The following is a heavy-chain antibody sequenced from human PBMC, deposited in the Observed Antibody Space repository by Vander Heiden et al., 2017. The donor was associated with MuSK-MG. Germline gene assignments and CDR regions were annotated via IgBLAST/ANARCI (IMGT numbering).Heavy chain of an antibody. D-gene: IGHD3-9*01. CDR2: ISGGGGST. V-gene: IGHV3-23*01. CDR3: AKGQKGDGYNLRYDY. Sequence: EVQLSESGGGLVQPGGSLRLSCAASGFTFSSSGMSWVRQAAGKGLEWVSTISGGGGSTYYADAVRGRFTVSRDNSKNTLYLQMNSLRADDTAVYYCAKGQKGDGYNLRYDYWGQGTLVTVSS. CDR1: GFTFSSSG. J-gene: IGHJ4*02.